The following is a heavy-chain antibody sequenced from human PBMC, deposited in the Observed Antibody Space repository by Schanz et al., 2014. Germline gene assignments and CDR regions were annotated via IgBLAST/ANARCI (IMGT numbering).Heavy chain of an antibody. CDR2: ISDRGDGT. V-gene: IGHV3-23*04. Sequence: EEQMVESGGGLVKPGGSLILSCAASGFTFRTYGMHWVRQAPGKGLEWVSGISDRGDGTNYGDSVRGRFTISRDNSRNTVYLQMNNVGVDDTATYYCVKTDAGWRFDYWGQGTLVIVSS. CDR1: GFTFRTYG. D-gene: IGHD6-19*01. J-gene: IGHJ4*02. CDR3: VKTDAGWRFDY.